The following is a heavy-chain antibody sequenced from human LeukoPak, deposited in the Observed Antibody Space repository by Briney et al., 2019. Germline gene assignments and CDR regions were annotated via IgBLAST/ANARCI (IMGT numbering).Heavy chain of an antibody. D-gene: IGHD3-9*01. Sequence: SETLSLTCTVSGGSISSYYWSWIRQPPGKGLEWIGYIYYSGSTNYNPSLKSRVTISVDTSKNQFSLKLSSVTAADTAVYYCARSHYDIPGVFDYWGQGTLVTVSS. CDR1: GGSISSYY. CDR2: IYYSGST. V-gene: IGHV4-59*01. CDR3: ARSHYDIPGVFDY. J-gene: IGHJ4*02.